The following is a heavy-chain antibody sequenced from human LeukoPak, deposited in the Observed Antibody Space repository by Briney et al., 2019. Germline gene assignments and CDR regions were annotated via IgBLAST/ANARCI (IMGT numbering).Heavy chain of an antibody. D-gene: IGHD4-11*01. Sequence: GGSLRLSCAASGFTFSSYAMYWVRQAPGKGLEWVAVISYDGSNKYYADSVKGRFTISRDNSKNTLYLQMNSLRAEDTAVYYCARTTTVFDYWGQGTLVTVSS. J-gene: IGHJ4*02. CDR3: ARTTTVFDY. CDR2: ISYDGSNK. CDR1: GFTFSSYA. V-gene: IGHV3-30*04.